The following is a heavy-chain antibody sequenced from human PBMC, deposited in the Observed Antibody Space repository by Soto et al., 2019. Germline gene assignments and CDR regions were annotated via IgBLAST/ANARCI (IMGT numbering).Heavy chain of an antibody. D-gene: IGHD2-21*02. Sequence: EVQLEESGGGLVQPGGSLRLSCAASGFTFGSYWMSWVRQAPGKGPEWLATIKWDASEKKYVDSVKGRFTTSRDNAKNALYLQMDSLRAEATAVYYCARDSAYGSRAFVTHYLDYWGQGTLVTVSS. CDR1: GFTFGSYW. CDR2: IKWDASEK. J-gene: IGHJ4*01. V-gene: IGHV3-7*01. CDR3: ARDSAYGSRAFVTHYLDY.